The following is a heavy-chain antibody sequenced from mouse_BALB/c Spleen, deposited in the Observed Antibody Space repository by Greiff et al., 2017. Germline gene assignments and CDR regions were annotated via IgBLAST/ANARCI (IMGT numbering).Heavy chain of an antibody. Sequence: VQLQQSGAELVKPGASVKLSCTASGFNIKDTYMHWVKQRPEQGLEWIGRIDPANGNTKYDPKFQGKATITADTSSNTAYLQLSSLTSEDTAVYYCARSRDYDGNWFAYWGQGTLVTVSA. CDR2: IDPANGNT. CDR1: GFNIKDTY. CDR3: ARSRDYDGNWFAY. D-gene: IGHD2-4*01. J-gene: IGHJ3*01. V-gene: IGHV14-3*02.